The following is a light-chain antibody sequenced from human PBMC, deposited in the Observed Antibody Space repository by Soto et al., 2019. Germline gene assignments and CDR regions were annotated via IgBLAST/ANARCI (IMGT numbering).Light chain of an antibody. CDR1: QTVTSY. V-gene: IGKV3-20*01. J-gene: IGKJ1*01. CDR2: GAS. Sequence: EIVLTQSPGTLSLSPGETATLSCRASQTVTSYFAWYQQKPGQAPRLLIYGASSRATGIPDRFSGSGSVTDFTLTISGLEPEDFAVYYCQQYCYSPRTFGQGTKVEIK. CDR3: QQYCYSPRT.